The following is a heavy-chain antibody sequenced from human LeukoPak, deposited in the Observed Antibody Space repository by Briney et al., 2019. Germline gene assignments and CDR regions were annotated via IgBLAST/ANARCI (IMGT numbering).Heavy chain of an antibody. Sequence: PSETLSLTRAVSGGSISSSNWWSWVRQPPGKGLEWIGEIYHSGSTNYNPSLKSRVTISVDTSKNQFSLKLSSVTAADTAVYYCARIGGHAFDIWGQGTMVTVSS. CDR2: IYHSGST. V-gene: IGHV4-4*02. J-gene: IGHJ3*02. CDR1: GGSISSSNW. D-gene: IGHD3-10*01. CDR3: ARIGGHAFDI.